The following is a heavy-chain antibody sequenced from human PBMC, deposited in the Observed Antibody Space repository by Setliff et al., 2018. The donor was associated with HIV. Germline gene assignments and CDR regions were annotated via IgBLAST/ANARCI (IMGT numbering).Heavy chain of an antibody. CDR3: GRRVPPIPSGDLDY. CDR2: CNPKRGDS. J-gene: IGHJ4*02. D-gene: IGHD4-17*01. CDR1: GYRFIDYY. Sequence: GASVKVSCKASGYRFIDYYMHWLRQAPGQGLEWVGGCNPKRGDSFYAQKFQGRVTMTRDTSISTAYMDLSRLRSNATAVYYCGRRVPPIPSGDLDYWGQGTLVTVSS. V-gene: IGHV1-2*02.